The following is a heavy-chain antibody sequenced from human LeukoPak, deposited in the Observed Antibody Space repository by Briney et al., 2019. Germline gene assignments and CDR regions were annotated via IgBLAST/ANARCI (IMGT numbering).Heavy chain of an antibody. V-gene: IGHV7-4-1*02. CDR2: INTNTGNP. Sequence: GASVKLSCKASGYTFTSYAINWVRHAPGQGLEWMGWINTNTGNPTYAQGFTGRFVFSLDTSVSTAYLQISSLKAEDTAGYYCARVDQAAAAPFDYWGQGTLVTVSS. J-gene: IGHJ4*02. D-gene: IGHD6-13*01. CDR1: GYTFTSYA. CDR3: ARVDQAAAAPFDY.